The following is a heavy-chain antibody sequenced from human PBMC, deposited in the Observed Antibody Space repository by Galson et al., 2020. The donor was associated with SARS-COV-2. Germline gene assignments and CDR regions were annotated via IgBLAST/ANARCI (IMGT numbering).Heavy chain of an antibody. CDR3: SRLRRSGNYLGTFYYYGMDV. V-gene: IGHV3-49*04. CDR2: IRSKAYGGTA. D-gene: IGHD3-10*01. J-gene: IGHJ6*02. CDR1: GFMFGDYA. Sequence: GGSLRLSCSGSGFMFGDYAMSWVRQAPGKGLEWVAFIRSKAYGGTANYAASVKSRFTMSRDDSKNIAYLEMSSLKTEDTAVYYCSRLRRSGNYLGTFYYYGMDVWGQGTTVTVSS.